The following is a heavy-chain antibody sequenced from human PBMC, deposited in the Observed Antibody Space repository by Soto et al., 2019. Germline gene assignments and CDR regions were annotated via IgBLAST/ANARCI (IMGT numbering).Heavy chain of an antibody. CDR3: ARDLRNGYYDFWSGYSAYYYGMDV. J-gene: IGHJ6*02. V-gene: IGHV1-69*06. CDR2: IIPIFGTA. CDR1: GGTFSSYA. Sequence: SVKVYWKASGGTFSSYAISWVRQAPVQGLEWMGGIIPIFGTANYAQKFQGRVTITADKSTSTAYMELSSLRSEDTAVYYCARDLRNGYYDFWSGYSAYYYGMDVWGQGTTVTVSS. D-gene: IGHD3-3*01.